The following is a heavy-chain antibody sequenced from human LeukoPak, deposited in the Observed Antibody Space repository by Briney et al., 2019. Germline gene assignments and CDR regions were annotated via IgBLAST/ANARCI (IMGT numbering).Heavy chain of an antibody. V-gene: IGHV1-2*02. D-gene: IGHD3-10*01. CDR2: INPNSGGT. Sequence: ASVKVSCKASGYTFTGYYMHWVRQAPGQGLEWMGWINPNSGGTNYAQKFQGRVTMTRDTSISTAYMELSRLRSDDTAVYYCARGRQLLWFGELLHPVGAFDIWGQGTMVTVSS. J-gene: IGHJ3*02. CDR3: ARGRQLLWFGELLHPVGAFDI. CDR1: GYTFTGYY.